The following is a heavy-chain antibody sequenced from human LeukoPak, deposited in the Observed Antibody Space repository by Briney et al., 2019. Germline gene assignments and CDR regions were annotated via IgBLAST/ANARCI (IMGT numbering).Heavy chain of an antibody. CDR3: AREPVPAGYPYYFDY. Sequence: ASVKVSCKASGYTFTSYGISWVRQAPGQGLEWMGWISAYNGNTNYAQKLQGRVTMTTDTSTSTAYMELRSLRSDDTAVYYCAREPVPAGYPYYFDYWGQGTLVTVSS. CDR1: GYTFTSYG. J-gene: IGHJ4*02. CDR2: ISAYNGNT. V-gene: IGHV1-18*01. D-gene: IGHD2-2*01.